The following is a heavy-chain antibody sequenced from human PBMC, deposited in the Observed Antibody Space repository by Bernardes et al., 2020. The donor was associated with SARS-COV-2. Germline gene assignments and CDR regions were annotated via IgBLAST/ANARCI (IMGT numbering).Heavy chain of an antibody. CDR2: TYYRSKWYN. V-gene: IGHV6-1*01. J-gene: IGHJ6*02. Sequence: SQTLSLTCAISGDSVSSNTAAWNWIRQSPSRGLEWLGRTYYRSKWYNDYAVSVKSRITINPDTSKNQFSLQLNSVTPEDTAVYYCARDRTYYDILTAWTAYYGMDVWGQGTTVTVSS. CDR3: ARDRTYYDILTAWTAYYGMDV. D-gene: IGHD3-9*01. CDR1: GDSVSSNTAA.